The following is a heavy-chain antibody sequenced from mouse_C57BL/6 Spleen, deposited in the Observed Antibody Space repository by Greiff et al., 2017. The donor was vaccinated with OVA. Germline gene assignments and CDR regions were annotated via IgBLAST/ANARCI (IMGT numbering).Heavy chain of an antibody. CDR2: IYPGDGDT. J-gene: IGHJ4*01. CDR3: ARPLYGSSYGGAMDY. V-gene: IGHV1-82*01. CDR1: GYAFSSSW. Sequence: VKLQQSGPELVKPGASVKISCKASGYAFSSSWMNWVKQRPGKGLEWIGRIYPGDGDTNYNGKFKGKATLTADKSSSTAYMQLSSLTSEDSAVYFCARPLYGSSYGGAMDYWGQGTSVTVSS. D-gene: IGHD1-1*01.